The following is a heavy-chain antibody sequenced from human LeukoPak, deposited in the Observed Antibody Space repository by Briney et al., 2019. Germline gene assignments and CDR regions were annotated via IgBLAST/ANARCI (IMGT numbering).Heavy chain of an antibody. CDR2: INPNSGGT. J-gene: IGHJ4*02. CDR1: GYTFTDYY. D-gene: IGHD3-22*01. Sequence: GASVKVSCKASGYTFTDYYILWVRQAPGQGLEWMGWINPNSGGTNYAQKFQGRVTMTRDTSTRTAYMELSRLRSDDTAVYFCARSGSTGYSLDYWGQGTLVTVSS. V-gene: IGHV1-2*02. CDR3: ARSGSTGYSLDY.